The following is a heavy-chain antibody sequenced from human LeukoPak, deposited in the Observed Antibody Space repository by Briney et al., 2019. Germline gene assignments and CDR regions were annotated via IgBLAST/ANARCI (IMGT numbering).Heavy chain of an antibody. J-gene: IGHJ3*02. CDR3: ARGGRYYGSGSPDAFDI. D-gene: IGHD3-10*01. Sequence: SETLSLTCAVYGGSFSGYYWSWIRQPPGKGLGWIGEINHSGSTNYNPSLKSRVTISVDTSKNQFSLKLSSVTAADTAVYYCARGGRYYGSGSPDAFDIWGQGTMVTVCS. CDR1: GGSFSGYY. CDR2: INHSGST. V-gene: IGHV4-34*01.